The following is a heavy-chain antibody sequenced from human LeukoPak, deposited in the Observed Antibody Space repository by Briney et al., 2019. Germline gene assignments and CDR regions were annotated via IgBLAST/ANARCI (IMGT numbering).Heavy chain of an antibody. CDR3: ARHVWLQPFDY. D-gene: IGHD3-9*01. CDR2: IYYSGST. J-gene: IGHJ4*02. Sequence: PSETLSLTCSVSGGSMNSYYWSWIRESPGKGLEWIGYIYYSGSTNYNPSLKSRVTISVDTSKNQFSLKLSSVTAADTAVYYCARHVWLQPFDYWGQGTLVTVSS. CDR1: GGSMNSYY. V-gene: IGHV4-59*08.